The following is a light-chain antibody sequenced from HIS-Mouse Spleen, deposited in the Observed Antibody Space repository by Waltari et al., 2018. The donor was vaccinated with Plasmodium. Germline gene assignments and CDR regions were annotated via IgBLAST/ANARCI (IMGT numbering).Light chain of an antibody. Sequence: SYELTQPPAVSVSPGHTARITCPGDSLRRNYAIWYQQKPGQAPVLVIYGESKRPSGIPERFSGSSSGKMATLTITGAQVEDEADYYCYSPDSSGKHGVFGGGTKLTVL. CDR2: GES. CDR3: YSPDSSGKHGV. J-gene: IGLJ2*01. CDR1: SLRRNY. V-gene: IGLV3-10*01.